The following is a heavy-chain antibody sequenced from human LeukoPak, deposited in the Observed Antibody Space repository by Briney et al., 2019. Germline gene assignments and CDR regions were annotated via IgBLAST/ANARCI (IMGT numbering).Heavy chain of an antibody. J-gene: IGHJ4*02. V-gene: IGHV4-59*01. CDR1: GGSISNYY. Sequence: PSETLSLTCTVSGGSISNYYWSWIRQPPGKGLEWIGYIYYSGSTNYNPSLMSRVTISVDTSKNQFSLKLTSVTAADTAVYYCARADSSGWYNDYWGQGTLVTVSS. CDR2: IYYSGST. D-gene: IGHD6-19*01. CDR3: ARADSSGWYNDY.